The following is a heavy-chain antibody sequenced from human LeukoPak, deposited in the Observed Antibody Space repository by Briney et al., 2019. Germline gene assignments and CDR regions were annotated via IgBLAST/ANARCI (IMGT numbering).Heavy chain of an antibody. CDR2: ISGYNGNT. J-gene: IGHJ3*02. V-gene: IGHV1-18*01. CDR1: GYTFTSYG. Sequence: ASVKVSCKASGYTFTSYGFTWVRQAPGQGLEWMGWISGYNGNTNYAQKLQGRVTMTTDTSTSTVYMEVRSLRSDDTAVYYCARSTHRGGDAFDIWGQGTMVTVSS. D-gene: IGHD2/OR15-2a*01. CDR3: ARSTHRGGDAFDI.